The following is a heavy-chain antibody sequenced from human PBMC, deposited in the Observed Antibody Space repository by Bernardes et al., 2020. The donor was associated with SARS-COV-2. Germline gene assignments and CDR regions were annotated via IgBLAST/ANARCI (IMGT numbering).Heavy chain of an antibody. V-gene: IGHV3-13*01. CDR3: ARAGHSSSWYEYYFDY. CDR1: GFTFSSYD. Sequence: GSLRLSCAASGFTFSSYDMHWVRQATGKGLEWVSAIGTAGDTYYPGSVKGRFTISRENAKNSLYLQMNSLRAGDTAVYYCARAGHSSSWYEYYFDYWGQGTLVTVSS. D-gene: IGHD6-13*01. J-gene: IGHJ4*02. CDR2: IGTAGDT.